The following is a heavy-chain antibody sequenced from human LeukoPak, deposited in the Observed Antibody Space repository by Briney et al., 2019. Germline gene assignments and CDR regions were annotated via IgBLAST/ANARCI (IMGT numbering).Heavy chain of an antibody. CDR3: ARGPIIDIVIIPAADDYYYMDV. D-gene: IGHD2-2*01. V-gene: IGHV1-18*01. J-gene: IGHJ6*03. Sequence: GASVKVSCKASGYTFRSYGISWVRQAPGQGLEWMGWISAYNGNTNSAQKIQGRVTMTTDTSTTTAYMALRSLRSEDTAVYYCARGPIIDIVIIPAADDYYYMDVWGKGTTVTVSS. CDR2: ISAYNGNT. CDR1: GYTFRSYG.